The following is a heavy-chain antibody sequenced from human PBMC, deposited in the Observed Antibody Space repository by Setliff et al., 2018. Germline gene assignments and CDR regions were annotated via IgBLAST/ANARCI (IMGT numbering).Heavy chain of an antibody. CDR1: GFTFSSYA. J-gene: IGHJ6*02. Sequence: GGSLRLSCAASGFTFSSYAMHWVRQAPGKGLEWVAVISYDGSNKYYADSVKGRFTISRDNAKNSLYLQMNSLRAEDTAVYYCARDGPWIGEERLLHYYYYYGMDVWGQGTTVTVSS. CDR3: ARDGPWIGEERLLHYYYYYGMDV. CDR2: ISYDGSNK. D-gene: IGHD3-3*01. V-gene: IGHV3-30*04.